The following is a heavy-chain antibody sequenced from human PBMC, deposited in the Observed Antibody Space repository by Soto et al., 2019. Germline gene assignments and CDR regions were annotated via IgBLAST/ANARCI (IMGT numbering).Heavy chain of an antibody. CDR1: GFTVSSNY. CDR2: IYSGGST. CDR3: ARALSTYYDFWSGYFYLDY. Sequence: XGSLRLSCSASGFTVSSNYMSWVRQAPGKGLEWVSVIYSGGSTYYADSVKGRFTISRDNSKNTLYLQMNSLRAEDTAVYYCARALSTYYDFWSGYFYLDYWGQGTLVTVSS. D-gene: IGHD3-3*01. J-gene: IGHJ4*02. V-gene: IGHV3-53*01.